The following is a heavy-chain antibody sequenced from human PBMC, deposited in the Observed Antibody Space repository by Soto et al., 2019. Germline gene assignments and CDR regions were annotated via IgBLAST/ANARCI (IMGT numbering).Heavy chain of an antibody. CDR1: EFSFSSHA. CDR2: VSKSGSDT. J-gene: IGHJ4*03. D-gene: IGHD6-19*01. CDR3: ATQWPFEY. Sequence: GGSPGLSCAASEFSFSSHAITWVRQAPGKGLQWVSTVSKSGSDTSSADSVKGRFATSRDNSRNIVSLQMNSLRAEDTAVYYCATQWPFEYWGPGTLVTVSS. V-gene: IGHV3-23*01.